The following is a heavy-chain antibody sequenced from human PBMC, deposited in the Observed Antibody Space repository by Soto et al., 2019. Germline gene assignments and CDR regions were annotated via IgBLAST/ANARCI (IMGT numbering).Heavy chain of an antibody. CDR1: GFTFSGYS. V-gene: IGHV3-21*02. J-gene: IGHJ4*02. Sequence: EVQLVESGGGLVRPGGSLRLSCTDSGFTFSGYSMNWVRQAPGKGLEWVSSINSGSRYIYYADSVRGRVTISRDNEKKTLCLQMSMLRVEDTALYYCVWDHGGWTSKWAIAYWGQETRVTVSS. D-gene: IGHD1-26*01. CDR3: VWDHGGWTSKWAIAY. CDR2: INSGSRYI.